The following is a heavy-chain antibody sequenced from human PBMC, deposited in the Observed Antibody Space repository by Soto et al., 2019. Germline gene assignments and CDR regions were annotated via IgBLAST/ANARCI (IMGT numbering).Heavy chain of an antibody. CDR1: GFTFSNAW. CDR2: IKSKTDGGTT. CDR3: TTLKDYYDSSGYYPADY. Sequence: GGSLRLSCAASGFTFSNAWMDWVRQAPGKGLEWVGRIKSKTDGGTTDYAAPVKGRFTISRYDSKNTLYLQMNSLKTEDTAVYYCTTLKDYYDSSGYYPADYWGQGTLVTVSS. J-gene: IGHJ4*02. V-gene: IGHV3-15*07. D-gene: IGHD3-22*01.